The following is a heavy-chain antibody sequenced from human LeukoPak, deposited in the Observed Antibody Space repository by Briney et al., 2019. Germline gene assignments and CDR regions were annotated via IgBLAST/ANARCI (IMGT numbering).Heavy chain of an antibody. Sequence: AASVKDSCKASGYTFTSYAMNWVRQAPGQGLEWMGYINTNTGKPMYARGFTGRFVFSLDTSVSTAYLQISSLKAEDTAVYYCARESPTLVVDYWGQGTLVTVSS. CDR3: ARESPTLVVDY. CDR1: GYTFTSYA. V-gene: IGHV7-4-1*02. CDR2: INTNTGKP. J-gene: IGHJ4*02.